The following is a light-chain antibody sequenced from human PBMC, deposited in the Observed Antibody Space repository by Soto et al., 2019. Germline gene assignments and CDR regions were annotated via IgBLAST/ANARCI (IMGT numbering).Light chain of an antibody. CDR3: QQYSRYRT. J-gene: IGKJ1*01. CDR1: QSISYW. Sequence: IQLPQSPSTLSASFGDRFTITCRASQSISYWLAWYQQKPGKAPKLLIYQTSTLQGGVPSRFSGSGSGTEFTLTISSLQPDDSATYYCQQYSRYRTFGQGTKV. V-gene: IGKV1-5*03. CDR2: QTS.